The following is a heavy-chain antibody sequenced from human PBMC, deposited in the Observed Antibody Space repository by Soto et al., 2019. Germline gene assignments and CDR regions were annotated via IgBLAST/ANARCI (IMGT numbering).Heavy chain of an antibody. CDR1: GGSMSNSEYF. CDR2: ISHTGSP. Sequence: PSETLSLTCTVSGGSMSNSEYFWAWMRQPPGKGLEWVGTISHTGSPRYNPSLKSRVTISVDTSKNQFSLRLPSVTAADTAVFYCASQLESTTYFDYWGRGTLVTVSS. J-gene: IGHJ4*02. D-gene: IGHD1-1*01. CDR3: ASQLESTTYFDY. V-gene: IGHV4-39*01.